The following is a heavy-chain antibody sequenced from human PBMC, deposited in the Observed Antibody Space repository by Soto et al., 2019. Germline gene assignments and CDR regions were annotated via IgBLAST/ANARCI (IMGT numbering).Heavy chain of an antibody. D-gene: IGHD5-12*01. CDR3: ASYSGYGDYYYGMDV. J-gene: IGHJ6*02. V-gene: IGHV4-59*01. CDR1: GGSISSYY. Sequence: QVQLQESGPGLVKPSETLSLTCTVSGGSISSYYWSWIRQPPGKGLEWIGYIYYSGSTNYNPSLKSRVTILVDTSKNQFSLKLSSVTAADTAVYYCASYSGYGDYYYGMDVWGQGTTVTVSS. CDR2: IYYSGST.